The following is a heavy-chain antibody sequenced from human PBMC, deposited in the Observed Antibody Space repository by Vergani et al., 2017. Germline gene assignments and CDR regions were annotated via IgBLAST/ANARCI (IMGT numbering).Heavy chain of an antibody. CDR1: GFTLNHYA. J-gene: IGHJ6*02. D-gene: IGHD5-12*01. CDR2: ISGSGGST. V-gene: IGHV3-23*01. CDR3: AKANPRNSGYDYLYYYHAMDV. Sequence: EVQLLESGGDLVQPGWSLRLSCAASGFTLNHYAMNWVRQAPGKGLEWVSGISGSGGSTYYAGSVKGRFTISRDSSKNTLYLQMNSLSAGDTAVYYCAKANPRNSGYDYLYYYHAMDVWGQGTTVTVSS.